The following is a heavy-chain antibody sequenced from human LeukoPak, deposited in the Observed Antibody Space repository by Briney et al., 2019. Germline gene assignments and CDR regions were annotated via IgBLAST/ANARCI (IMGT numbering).Heavy chain of an antibody. V-gene: IGHV3-21*04. CDR1: GFSFSSYN. Sequence: PGGSLRLSCEASGFSFSSYNMDWVRQTPGKGLEWISSITTSSSYTFYADSVKGRFTISRDNARNSLYLQMNSLRAEDTALYYCARGRPPGTTTVGGWFDPWGQGTLVTVSS. J-gene: IGHJ5*02. CDR2: ITTSSSYT. CDR3: ARGRPPGTTTVGGWFDP. D-gene: IGHD1-7*01.